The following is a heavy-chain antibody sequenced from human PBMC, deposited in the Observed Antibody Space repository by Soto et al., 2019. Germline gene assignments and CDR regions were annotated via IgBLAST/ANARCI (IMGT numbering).Heavy chain of an antibody. CDR2: IDPSDSSI. Sequence: GESLKISCKGSGYSFTRNWISWVRQMPGKGLEWMGRIDPSDSSINYSPSFQGHVTISADRSIGTAYLQWSSLKASDSALYYCARPAVAVTGIAIHRDAFDKWGRGTRVTVSS. CDR3: ARPAVAVTGIAIHRDAFDK. D-gene: IGHD2-21*02. V-gene: IGHV5-10-1*01. CDR1: GYSFTRNW. J-gene: IGHJ3*02.